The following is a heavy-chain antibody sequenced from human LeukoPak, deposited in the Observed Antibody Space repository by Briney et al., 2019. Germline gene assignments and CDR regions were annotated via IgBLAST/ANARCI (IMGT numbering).Heavy chain of an antibody. D-gene: IGHD1-26*01. Sequence: GGSLRLSCAASGFTFSNYDMHWVRQATGKGLEWVSAIGVAANTFYSGSVKGRFTISRENAKNSPYLLMSSLRAEDTAMYYCARQNTPHGNFDYWGQGTLVTVSS. CDR2: IGVAANT. CDR3: ARQNTPHGNFDY. J-gene: IGHJ4*02. V-gene: IGHV3-13*01. CDR1: GFTFSNYD.